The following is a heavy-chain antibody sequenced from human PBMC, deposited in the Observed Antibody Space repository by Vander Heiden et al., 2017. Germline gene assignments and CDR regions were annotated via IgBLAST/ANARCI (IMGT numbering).Heavy chain of an antibody. CDR3: AKDRRSGGSCHDY. CDR2: ISGSGGST. Sequence: EVQLLDSGGSLVEPGGSLRLSCAASGFPFSNYAMSWVRQAPGKGLEWVSGISGSGGSTNYADSVKGRFTISRDNSKNTLYLQMNSLRGEDTAVYYCAKDRRSGGSCHDYWGQGTLVTVSS. J-gene: IGHJ4*02. V-gene: IGHV3-23*01. CDR1: GFPFSNYA. D-gene: IGHD2-15*01.